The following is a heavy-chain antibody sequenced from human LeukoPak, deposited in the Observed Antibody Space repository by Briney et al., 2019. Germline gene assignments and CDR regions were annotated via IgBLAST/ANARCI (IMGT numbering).Heavy chain of an antibody. CDR2: INPSGGST. V-gene: IGHV1-46*01. Sequence: ASVKVSCKASGYTFTSYYMHWVRQAPGQGLEWMGIINPSGGSTSYAQKFQGRVTMTRDMSTSTVYMELSSLRAEDTAVYYCAKDGVGYGSGSLRYYYYYYMDVWGKGTTVTVSS. D-gene: IGHD3-10*01. J-gene: IGHJ6*03. CDR3: AKDGVGYGSGSLRYYYYYYMDV. CDR1: GYTFTSYY.